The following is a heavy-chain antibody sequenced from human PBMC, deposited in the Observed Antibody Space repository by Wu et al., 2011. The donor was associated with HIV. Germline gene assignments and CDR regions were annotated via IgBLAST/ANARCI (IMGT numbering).Heavy chain of an antibody. CDR2: VIPIFGTA. CDR3: ARGPRRDGYKVHY. J-gene: IGHJ4*02. D-gene: IGHD5-24*01. Sequence: QAQLVQSGAEVKKPGSSVKVSCKVSGDTFSSYVLTWVRQAPGQGLEWLGRVIPIFGTANYAQKFQGRVTITADKSTSTAYMELSSLRSEDTAVYYCARGPRRDGYKVHYWGQGTLVTVSS. V-gene: IGHV1-69*14. CDR1: GDTFSSYV.